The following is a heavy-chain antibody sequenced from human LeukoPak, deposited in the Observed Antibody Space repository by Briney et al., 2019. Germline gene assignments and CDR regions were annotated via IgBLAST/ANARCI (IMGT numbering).Heavy chain of an antibody. Sequence: GGSLRLSCAASGFTFSSYEMNWVRQAPGKGLEWVSYISSSGSTIYYADSVKGRFTMSRDNAKNSLYLQMNSLRAEDTAVYYCARKWGFDLPFDYWGQGTLVTVSS. V-gene: IGHV3-48*03. D-gene: IGHD2-8*01. CDR3: ARKWGFDLPFDY. CDR1: GFTFSSYE. J-gene: IGHJ4*02. CDR2: ISSSGSTI.